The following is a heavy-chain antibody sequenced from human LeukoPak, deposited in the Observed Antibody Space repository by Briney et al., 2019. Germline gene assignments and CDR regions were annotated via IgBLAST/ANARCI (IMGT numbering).Heavy chain of an antibody. Sequence: SETLSLTCTVSGGSISSYYWSWIRQPPGKGLEWIGYIYTSGSTNYNPSLKSRVTISVDTSKNQFSLKLSSVTAADTAVYYCARHRRCSGGSCYPVYLSWFDPWGQGTPVTVSS. CDR2: IYTSGST. J-gene: IGHJ5*02. CDR1: GGSISSYY. CDR3: ARHRRCSGGSCYPVYLSWFDP. V-gene: IGHV4-4*09. D-gene: IGHD2-15*01.